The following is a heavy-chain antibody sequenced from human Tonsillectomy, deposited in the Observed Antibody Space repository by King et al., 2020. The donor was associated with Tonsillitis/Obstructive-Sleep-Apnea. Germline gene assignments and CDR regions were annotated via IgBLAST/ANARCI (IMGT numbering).Heavy chain of an antibody. J-gene: IGHJ2*01. Sequence: VQLVESGGGLVKPGGSLRLSCAASGFTFSDYYMSWIRQAPGKGLEWISYISRISRHTSYADSVKGRFTISRDNAKNSLYLQMNSLRAEETAVYYCARAYYDILTGSYWYFDLWGRGTLVTVSS. CDR2: ISRISRHT. CDR3: ARAYYDILTGSYWYFDL. D-gene: IGHD3-9*01. CDR1: GFTFSDYY. V-gene: IGHV3-11*05.